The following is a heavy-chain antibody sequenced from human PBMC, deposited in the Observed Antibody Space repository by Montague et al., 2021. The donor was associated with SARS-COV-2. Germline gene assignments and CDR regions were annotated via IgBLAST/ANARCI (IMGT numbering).Heavy chain of an antibody. CDR3: ARIPVGSKYYFDF. CDR1: GDSVSSNIAT. V-gene: IGHV6-1*01. CDR2: TYYRSKWYN. D-gene: IGHD2-2*01. J-gene: IGHJ4*02. Sequence: CAISGDSVSSNIATWNWIRQSPSRGPEWLGRTYYRSKWYNDYAESVKSRITIHPDTSKHQFSLHLNSVTPEDTAVYYCARIPVGSKYYFDFWGQGTLVTVSS.